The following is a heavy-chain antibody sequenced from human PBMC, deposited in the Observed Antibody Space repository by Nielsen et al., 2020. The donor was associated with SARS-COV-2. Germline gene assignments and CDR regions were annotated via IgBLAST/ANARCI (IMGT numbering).Heavy chain of an antibody. J-gene: IGHJ4*02. CDR1: GFSFSSFA. CDR3: ANPWGSGWFYFDN. Sequence: GESLKISCAASGFSFSSFAMSWVRQAPGKGLDWFSVISFSGDITYYADSVKGRFTISRDNAKNALYLQMSSLRAEDTAEYYCANPWGSGWFYFDNWGQGTLVTVSA. D-gene: IGHD6-19*01. CDR2: ISFSGDIT. V-gene: IGHV3-23*01.